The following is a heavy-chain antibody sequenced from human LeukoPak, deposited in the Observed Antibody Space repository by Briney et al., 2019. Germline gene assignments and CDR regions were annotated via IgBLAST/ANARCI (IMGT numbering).Heavy chain of an antibody. CDR3: AKAEGYDILTGLDY. CDR2: ISFSDSYI. D-gene: IGHD3-9*01. V-gene: IGHV3-48*03. J-gene: IGHJ4*02. CDR1: GFTVSTYE. Sequence: GGSLRLSCAASGFTVSTYEMNWVRQAPGKGLEWVSYISFSDSYIYYADSVKGRFTISRDNAKNSLYLQMNSLRTEDTAVYYCAKAEGYDILTGLDYWGQGTLVTVSS.